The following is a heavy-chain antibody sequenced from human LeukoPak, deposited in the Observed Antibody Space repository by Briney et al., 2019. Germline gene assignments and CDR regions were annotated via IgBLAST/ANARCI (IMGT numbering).Heavy chain of an antibody. J-gene: IGHJ4*02. CDR3: AAMTTVTMYSYFFDS. CDR1: GGSISSSNW. CDR2: IYHSGST. Sequence: SETLSLTCAVSGGSISSSNWWSWVRQPPGEGLEWIGEIYHSGSTNYNPSLKSRVTISVDKSKNQFSLKLSSVTAADTAIYYCAAMTTVTMYSYFFDSWGQGTLLTVSS. D-gene: IGHD4-17*01. V-gene: IGHV4-4*02.